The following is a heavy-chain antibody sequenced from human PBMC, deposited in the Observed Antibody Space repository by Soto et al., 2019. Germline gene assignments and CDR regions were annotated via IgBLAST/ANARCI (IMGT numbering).Heavy chain of an antibody. D-gene: IGHD2-15*01. CDR3: EATPRY. Sequence: QVQLQESGPGLVKPSENLSLTCSVSGGSTSSYYWSWIRQPPGKGLEWLGYSDYSGSTDYSPSHKRRLTMSRGASQNQVSLKLTSVTNADTAVYDCEATPRYWGQGTLVTVSS. CDR2: SDYSGST. V-gene: IGHV4-59*01. CDR1: GGSTSSYY. J-gene: IGHJ4*02.